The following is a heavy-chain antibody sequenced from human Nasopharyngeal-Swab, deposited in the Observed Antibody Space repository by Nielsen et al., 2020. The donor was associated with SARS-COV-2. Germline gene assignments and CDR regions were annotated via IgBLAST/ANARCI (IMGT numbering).Heavy chain of an antibody. Sequence: GGSLRLSCAASGFTFSSYWMHWVRQAPGKGLVWVSRINSDGSSTSYADSVKGRFTISRDNAKNTLYLQMNSLRAEDTAVYYCATGGIALGRFDPWGQGTLVTVSS. CDR1: GFTFSSYW. J-gene: IGHJ5*02. D-gene: IGHD6-13*01. CDR3: ATGGIALGRFDP. CDR2: INSDGSST. V-gene: IGHV3-74*01.